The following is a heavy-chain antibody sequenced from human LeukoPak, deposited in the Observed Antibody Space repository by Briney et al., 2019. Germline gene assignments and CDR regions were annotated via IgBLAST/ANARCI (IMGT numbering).Heavy chain of an antibody. CDR2: ISGSGGST. CDR1: GFTFSSYG. V-gene: IGHV3-23*01. Sequence: PGGSLRLSCAASGFTFSSYGMSWVRQAPGKGLEWVSAISGSGGSTYYADSVKGRFTISRDNSKNTLYLQMNSLRAEDTAVYYCARDPVWGLYGSGSYGFYWGQGTLVTVSS. CDR3: ARDPVWGLYGSGSYGFY. J-gene: IGHJ4*02. D-gene: IGHD3-10*01.